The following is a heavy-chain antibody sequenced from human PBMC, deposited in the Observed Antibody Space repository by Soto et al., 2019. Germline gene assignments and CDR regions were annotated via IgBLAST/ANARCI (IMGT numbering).Heavy chain of an antibody. CDR1: GGSISSSNW. D-gene: IGHD3-3*01. CDR3: GRGGPSNYDDFWSGNRNWFDP. Sequence: QVQLQESGPGLVKPSGTLSLTCAVSGGSISSSNWWSWVRQPPGKGLEWLGEIYHSGSTNYNPSLKNRVTISVDNSENQFSVKLSSVTAADTCVYCCGRGGPSNYDDFWSGNRNWFDPWGQGTLVTVSS. V-gene: IGHV4-4*01. J-gene: IGHJ5*02. CDR2: IYHSGST.